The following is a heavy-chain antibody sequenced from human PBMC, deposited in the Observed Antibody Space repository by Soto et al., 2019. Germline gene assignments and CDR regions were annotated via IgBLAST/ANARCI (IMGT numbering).Heavy chain of an antibody. Sequence: QVQLQQWGAGLFKPSETLSLTCAVYGGSFSGYYWSWIRQPPGKGLEWIGEINPTGSTSYTPSLKSRLTISVDTSKNYLSLKVTSATAADSAMYYCARGREGGAAIWGQGTLVTVSS. D-gene: IGHD1-26*01. CDR2: INPTGST. CDR3: ARGREGGAAI. J-gene: IGHJ4*02. CDR1: GGSFSGYY. V-gene: IGHV4-34*01.